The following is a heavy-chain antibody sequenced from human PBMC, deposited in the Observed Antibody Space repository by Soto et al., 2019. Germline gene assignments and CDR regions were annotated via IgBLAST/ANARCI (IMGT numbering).Heavy chain of an antibody. D-gene: IGHD3-10*01. J-gene: IGHJ6*02. V-gene: IGHV4-34*01. Sequence: SETLSLTCAVYGGSFSGYYWSWIRQPPGKGLEWIGEINHSGSTNYNPSLKSRVTISVDTSKNQFSLKLSSVTAADTAVYYCARGKGYYYGSGSYFFSYGMDVWGQGTTVTVSS. CDR1: GGSFSGYY. CDR2: INHSGST. CDR3: ARGKGYYYGSGSYFFSYGMDV.